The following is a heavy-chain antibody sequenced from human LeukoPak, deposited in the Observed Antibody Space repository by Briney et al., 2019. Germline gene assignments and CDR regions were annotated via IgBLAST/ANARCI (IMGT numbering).Heavy chain of an antibody. D-gene: IGHD6-19*01. J-gene: IGHJ4*02. CDR2: INPNSGGT. CDR3: ARDLIRIAVAGTPGY. Sequence: ASVKVSCKASGYTFTSYYMHWVRQAPGQGLEWMGRINPNSGGTNYAQKFQGRVTMTRDTSISTAYMELSRLRSDDTAVYYCARDLIRIAVAGTPGYWGQGTLVTVSS. CDR1: GYTFTSYY. V-gene: IGHV1-2*06.